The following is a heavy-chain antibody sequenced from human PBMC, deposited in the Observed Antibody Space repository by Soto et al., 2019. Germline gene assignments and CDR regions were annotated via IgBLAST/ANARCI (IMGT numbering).Heavy chain of an antibody. D-gene: IGHD2-15*01. CDR3: ARHIAVPTTRGFDY. Sequence: QVQLQESGPGLVKPSGTLSLTCAVAGASISSTNWWSWVRQAPGEGLEWIGEIFHSGTTTYNPSPKSRVIISMDTSTNQLSLRLDSVTAEDTAVYFCARHIAVPTTRGFDYWGQGTLVTVSS. J-gene: IGHJ4*02. V-gene: IGHV4-4*02. CDR2: IFHSGTT. CDR1: GASISSTNW.